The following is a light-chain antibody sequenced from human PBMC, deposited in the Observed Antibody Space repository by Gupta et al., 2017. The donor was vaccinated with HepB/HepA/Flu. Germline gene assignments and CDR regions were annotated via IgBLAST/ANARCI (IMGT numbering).Light chain of an antibody. CDR2: LAY. CDR1: QSLRHSNGYTY. V-gene: IGKV2-28*01. CDR3: VHSLQTPT. J-gene: IGKJ3*01. Sequence: VMTQSPLSLPVTPGEPASISCRSSQSLRHSNGYTYLDWYLQRPGQSPQLLIYLAYNRASGVPDRFAGSGSGTDFTLSITRVEAEDVGVYYGVHSLQTPTFGPGTKVDI.